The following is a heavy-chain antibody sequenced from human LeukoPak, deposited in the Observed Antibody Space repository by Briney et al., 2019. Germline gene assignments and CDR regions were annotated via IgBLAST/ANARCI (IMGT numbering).Heavy chain of an antibody. J-gene: IGHJ4*02. CDR3: ARTKEYNWNYRYYFDY. CDR1: GCSISSGYY. V-gene: IGHV4-34*01. CDR2: INHSGST. Sequence: PSETLSLTCTVSGCSISSGYYWSWIRQPPGKGLEWIGEINHSGSTNYNPSLKSRVTISVDTSKNQFSLKLSSVTAADTAVYYCARTKEYNWNYRYYFDYWGQGTLVTVSS. D-gene: IGHD1-7*01.